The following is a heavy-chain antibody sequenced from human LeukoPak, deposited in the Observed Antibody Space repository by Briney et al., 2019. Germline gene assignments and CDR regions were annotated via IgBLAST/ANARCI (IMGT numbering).Heavy chain of an antibody. D-gene: IGHD4-17*01. V-gene: IGHV3-23*01. CDR2: ISGSGGST. CDR1: GFIVSSNY. Sequence: GGSLRLSCAVSGFIVSSNYMNWVRQAPGKGLEWVSAISGSGGSTYYADSVKGRFTISRDNSKNTLYLQMNSLRAEDTAVYYCATSLPHDYGDYFVYWGQGTLVTVSS. J-gene: IGHJ4*02. CDR3: ATSLPHDYGDYFVY.